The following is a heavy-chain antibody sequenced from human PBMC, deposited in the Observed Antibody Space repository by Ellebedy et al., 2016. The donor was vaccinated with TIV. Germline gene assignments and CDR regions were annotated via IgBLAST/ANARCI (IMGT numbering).Heavy chain of an antibody. J-gene: IGHJ4*02. D-gene: IGHD4-17*01. CDR3: AKEAWDGDYYFDY. CDR2: TSKDGSER. V-gene: IGHV3-30*18. Sequence: PGGSLRLSCAASGFTFSNFGMHWVRQAPGKGLEYVAFTSKDGSERYYADSVKGRFTISRDNSKNTLYLQMNSLRAEDTAVYYCAKEAWDGDYYFDYWGQGILVTVSS. CDR1: GFTFSNFG.